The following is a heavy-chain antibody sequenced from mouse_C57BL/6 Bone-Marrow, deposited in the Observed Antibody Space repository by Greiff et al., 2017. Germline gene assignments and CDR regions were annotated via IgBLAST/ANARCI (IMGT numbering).Heavy chain of an antibody. CDR2: INPGSGGT. CDR3: ARRRYGSSPYYFDY. V-gene: IGHV1-54*01. D-gene: IGHD1-1*01. Sequence: QVQLQQSGAELVRPGTSVKVSCKASGYAFTNYLIEWVKQRPGQGLEWIGVINPGSGGTTYNEKFKGKATLTADKSSSSAYMQLSSLTSEDSAVYFCARRRYGSSPYYFDYWGQGTTLTVSS. J-gene: IGHJ2*01. CDR1: GYAFTNYL.